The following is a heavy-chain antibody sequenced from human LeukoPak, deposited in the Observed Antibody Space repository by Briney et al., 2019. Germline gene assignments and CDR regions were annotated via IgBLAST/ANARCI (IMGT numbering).Heavy chain of an antibody. CDR1: GYTFASYY. V-gene: IGHV1-46*01. D-gene: IGHD4-17*01. Sequence: GASVKVSCKASGYTFASYYTHWVRQAPGQGLEWMGIINPSGGSTTYAQKFQGRVTMTRDTSMSTVYMDLSSLRSEDTAVYYCARDDYGDYGNFDYWGQGTLVTVSS. CDR2: INPSGGST. J-gene: IGHJ4*02. CDR3: ARDDYGDYGNFDY.